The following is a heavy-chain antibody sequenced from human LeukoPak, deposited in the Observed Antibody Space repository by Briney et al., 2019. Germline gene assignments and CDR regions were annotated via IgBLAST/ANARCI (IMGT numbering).Heavy chain of an antibody. Sequence: ASVKVSCKASGYTFTGYYMHWVRQAPGQGLEWMGWINPNSGGTNYAQKFQGRVTMTRDTSISTAYMELSRLRSDDTAVYYCARDQYYDSKGWFDPWGQGTLATVSS. CDR3: ARDQYYDSKGWFDP. D-gene: IGHD3-22*01. CDR1: GYTFTGYY. V-gene: IGHV1-2*02. CDR2: INPNSGGT. J-gene: IGHJ5*02.